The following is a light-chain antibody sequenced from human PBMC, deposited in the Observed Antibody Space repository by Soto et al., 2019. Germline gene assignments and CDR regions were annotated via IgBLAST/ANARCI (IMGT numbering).Light chain of an antibody. Sequence: DIQMSQSPSSLSASVGDSVTITCRASETIIYYLNWYQQQPGEAPKLLIFSASSLHSGVTSRFRGSGSVTHFTLTISSLQPEDVATYFCQQSFSAPRTFGQGTKLQAK. CDR2: SAS. CDR3: QQSFSAPRT. V-gene: IGKV1-39*01. CDR1: ETIIYY. J-gene: IGKJ2*01.